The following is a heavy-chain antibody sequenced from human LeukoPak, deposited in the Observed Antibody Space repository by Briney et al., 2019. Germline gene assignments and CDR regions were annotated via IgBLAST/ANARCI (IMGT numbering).Heavy chain of an antibody. V-gene: IGHV3-23*01. CDR3: AKACSSTSCSEFDY. D-gene: IGHD2-2*01. J-gene: IGHJ4*02. CDR2: ISGSGGST. CDR1: GFTFSSYA. Sequence: GGSLRLSCAASGFTFSSYAMSWVRQAPGKGLEWVSAISGSGGSTYYADSVKGRFTISRDNSKNTLYLQMNSLRAEDTAVYYCAKACSSTSCSEFDYWGQGTLVTVSP.